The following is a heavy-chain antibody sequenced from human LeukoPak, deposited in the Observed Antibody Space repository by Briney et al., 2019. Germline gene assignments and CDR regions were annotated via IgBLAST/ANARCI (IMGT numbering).Heavy chain of an antibody. CDR3: ARDQHLRYFDWLPQTPVYYFDY. Sequence: PGGSLRLSCAASGFTFSGYWMNWVRQAPGKGLEWVANIKQGGSEKYYVDSVKGRFTISRDNAKNSLYLQMNSLRAEDTAVYYCARDQHLRYFDWLPQTPVYYFDYWGQGTLVTVSS. D-gene: IGHD3-9*01. CDR1: GFTFSGYW. V-gene: IGHV3-7*03. J-gene: IGHJ4*02. CDR2: IKQGGSEK.